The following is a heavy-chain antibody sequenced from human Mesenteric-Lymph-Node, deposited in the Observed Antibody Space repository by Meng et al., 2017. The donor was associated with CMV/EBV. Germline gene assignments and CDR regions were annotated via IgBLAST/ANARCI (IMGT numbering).Heavy chain of an antibody. V-gene: IGHV4-59*01. CDR1: GGSISSYY. CDR3: ARGAKAAAGTVWGMDV. CDR2: IYYSGST. Sequence: SETLSLTCTVSGGSISSYYWSWIRQPPGKGLEWIGYIYYSGSTNYNPSLKSRVTISVDTSKNQFSLKLSSVTAADTAVYYCARGAKAAAGTVWGMDVWGQGTTVTVSS. D-gene: IGHD6-13*01. J-gene: IGHJ6*02.